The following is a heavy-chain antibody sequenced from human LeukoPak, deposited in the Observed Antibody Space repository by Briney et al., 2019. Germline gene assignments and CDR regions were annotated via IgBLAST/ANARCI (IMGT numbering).Heavy chain of an antibody. V-gene: IGHV1-69*04. CDR3: ARGGIVVVTASPFDY. J-gene: IGHJ4*02. CDR1: GGTFSIYA. CDR2: IIPILGIA. Sequence: ASVTVSCKASGGTFSIYAISWVRQAPGQGLEWMGRIIPILGIANYAQKFQGRVTITADKSTSTAYMELSSLRSEDTAVYYCARGGIVVVTASPFDYWGQGTLVTVSS. D-gene: IGHD2-21*02.